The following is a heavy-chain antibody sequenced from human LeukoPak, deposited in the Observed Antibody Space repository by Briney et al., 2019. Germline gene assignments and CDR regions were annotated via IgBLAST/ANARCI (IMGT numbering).Heavy chain of an antibody. D-gene: IGHD5-12*01. CDR2: ISSNGGST. J-gene: IGHJ4*02. Sequence: PGGSLRLSCAASGFTFSRYATHWVRQAPGKGLEYVSAISSNGGSTYYANSVKGRFTISRDNSKNTLYLQMGSLRAEDMAVYYCARDCYSGYGFNCPGDYWGQRTLVTVSS. V-gene: IGHV3-64*01. CDR3: ARDCYSGYGFNCPGDY. CDR1: GFTFSRYA.